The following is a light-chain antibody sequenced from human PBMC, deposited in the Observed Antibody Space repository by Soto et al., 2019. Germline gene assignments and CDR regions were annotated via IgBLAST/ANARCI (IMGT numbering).Light chain of an antibody. V-gene: IGKV3-15*01. CDR3: QQYNIWPPFT. Sequence: ELFRRQSPDTLSAYPGERVILSCRASQNIGSNLAWYQQRPGQAPRLLMYGASTRATETPARFSGSGSATDFTLTISSLQSEDFAVYYCQQYNIWPPFTFGQGTRLEIK. J-gene: IGKJ5*01. CDR1: QNIGSN. CDR2: GAS.